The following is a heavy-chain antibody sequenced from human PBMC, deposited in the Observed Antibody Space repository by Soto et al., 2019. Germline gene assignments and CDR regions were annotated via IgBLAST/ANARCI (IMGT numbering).Heavy chain of an antibody. J-gene: IGHJ2*01. V-gene: IGHV3-30-3*01. Sequence: QVQLVESGGGVVQPGRSLRLSCAASGFTFSSYAMHWVRQAPGKGLEWVAVISYDGSNKYYTDSVQGRFTISRDNSKNTLYLQMKSLRAEDTAVYYCARPLWRDDYNWGYFDLWGRGTLVTVSS. CDR1: GFTFSSYA. D-gene: IGHD4-4*01. CDR2: ISYDGSNK. CDR3: ARPLWRDDYNWGYFDL.